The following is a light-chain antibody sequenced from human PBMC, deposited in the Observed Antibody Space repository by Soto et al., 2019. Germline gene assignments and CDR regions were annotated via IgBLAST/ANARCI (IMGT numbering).Light chain of an antibody. CDR1: QSISSY. J-gene: IGKJ4*01. V-gene: IGKV1-39*01. CDR2: AAS. Sequence: DIQMTQSPSSLSASIGDRVTITCRASQSISSYLNWYQQKPGKAPKLLISAASSLQSGVPSRFSGSGSGTDFTLTISSLQPEDFATYYCQQSYSTPPLTFGGGTKVEIK. CDR3: QQSYSTPPLT.